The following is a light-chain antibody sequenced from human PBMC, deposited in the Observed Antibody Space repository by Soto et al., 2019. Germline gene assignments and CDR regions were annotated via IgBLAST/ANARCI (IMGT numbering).Light chain of an antibody. CDR1: SSDVGGYNY. CDR3: SSYAGSNNYV. CDR2: EVS. V-gene: IGLV2-8*01. J-gene: IGLJ1*01. Sequence: QSALTQPPSASGSPGQSVTISCTGTSSDVGGYNYVSWYQQHPGKAPKLTIYEVSKRPSGVPDRFSGSKSGNTASLTVSGLQAEDVADYYCSSYAGSNNYVFGTGTKLTVL.